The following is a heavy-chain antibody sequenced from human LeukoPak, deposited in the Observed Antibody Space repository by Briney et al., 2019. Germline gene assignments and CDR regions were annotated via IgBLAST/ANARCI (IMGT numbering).Heavy chain of an antibody. CDR1: GYTFTSYG. Sequence: ASVKVSCKASGYTFTSYGISWVRQAPGQGLEWMGWISAYNGNTNYAQKLQGRVTMTTDTSTSTAYMELRSLRSDDTAVYYCARGNSYGRYYYYYYMDVWGKGTTVTVSS. CDR2: ISAYNGNT. CDR3: ARGNSYGRYYYYYYMDV. J-gene: IGHJ6*03. V-gene: IGHV1-18*01. D-gene: IGHD5-18*01.